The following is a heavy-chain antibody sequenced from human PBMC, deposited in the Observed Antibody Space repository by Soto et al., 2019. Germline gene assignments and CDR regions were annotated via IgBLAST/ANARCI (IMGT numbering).Heavy chain of an antibody. CDR1: GFTFSSYA. V-gene: IGHV3-23*01. CDR3: AKRLGGNYAPATFGGFDY. CDR2: ISGSGGST. Sequence: HPGGSLRLSCAASGFTFSSYAMSWVRQAPGKGLEWVSAISGSGGSTYYADSVKGRFTISRDNSKNTLYLQMNSLRAEDTAVYYCAKRLGGNYAPATFGGFDYWGQGTLVTVSS. J-gene: IGHJ4*02. D-gene: IGHD3-16*01.